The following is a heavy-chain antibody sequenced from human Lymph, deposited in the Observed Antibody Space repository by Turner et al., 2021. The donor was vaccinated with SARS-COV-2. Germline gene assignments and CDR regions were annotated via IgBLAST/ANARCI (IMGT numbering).Heavy chain of an antibody. CDR1: GITVSSNY. J-gene: IGHJ3*02. CDR2: IYSGGST. V-gene: IGHV3-66*01. Sequence: EVQLVDAGGGLVQPGGSLRLSCAASGITVSSNYMSWVRQAPGKGLEWVSVIYSGGSTFYADSVKGRFTISRDKSKNTLYLQMNSLRAEDTAVYYCARDFREGAFDIWGQGTMVTISS. D-gene: IGHD3-10*01. CDR3: ARDFREGAFDI.